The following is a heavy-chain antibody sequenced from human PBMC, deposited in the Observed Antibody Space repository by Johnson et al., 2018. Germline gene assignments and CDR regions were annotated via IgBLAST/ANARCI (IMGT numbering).Heavy chain of an antibody. CDR1: GGFINTYY. CDR3: PRVGSYTPHYYYYMDV. J-gene: IGHJ6*03. V-gene: IGHV4-59*01. Sequence: QVQLQESGPGLVKPSETLSLTCTVSGGFINTYYWSWIRQPPGKGLEWIGYVSDSGSTNYNPSFKSRVTISVDMSKNHFSLKLISVTAADTAVYYFPRVGSYTPHYYYYMDVWGKGTTVTVS. D-gene: IGHD1-26*01. CDR2: VSDSGST.